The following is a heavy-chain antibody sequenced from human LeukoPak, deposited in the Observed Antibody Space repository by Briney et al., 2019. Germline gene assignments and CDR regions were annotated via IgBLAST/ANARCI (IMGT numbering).Heavy chain of an antibody. CDR1: GYTLTALS. Sequence: ASVKVSCKVSGYTLTALSMHWVRQAPGKGLEWMGGFDPEYGKTIYAQKFQGRVTITRNTSISTAYMELSSLRSEDTAVYYCARVRKVVAATRKYNWFDPWGQGTLVTVSS. V-gene: IGHV1-24*01. CDR2: FDPEYGKT. J-gene: IGHJ5*02. CDR3: ARVRKVVAATRKYNWFDP. D-gene: IGHD2-15*01.